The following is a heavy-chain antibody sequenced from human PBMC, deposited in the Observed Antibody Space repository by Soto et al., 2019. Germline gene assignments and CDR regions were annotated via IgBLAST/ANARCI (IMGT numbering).Heavy chain of an antibody. CDR2: ISSSGRTI. Sequence: QRLSCAASGFTFSDYYMSWIRQAPGKGLEWVSYISSSGRTIYYADSVKGRFTISRDNAKNSLYLQMNSLSAEDTAVYYCASDLGQVAGTGIPWFDPWGQGTLVTVSS. D-gene: IGHD2-15*01. CDR3: ASDLGQVAGTGIPWFDP. V-gene: IGHV3-11*01. CDR1: GFTFSDYY. J-gene: IGHJ5*02.